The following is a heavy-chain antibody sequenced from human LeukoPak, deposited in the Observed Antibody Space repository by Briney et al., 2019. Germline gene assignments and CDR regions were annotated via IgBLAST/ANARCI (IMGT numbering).Heavy chain of an antibody. J-gene: IGHJ4*02. V-gene: IGHV3-73*01. D-gene: IGHD3-22*01. CDR3: TRPYYYDSSPTGQQPDY. CDR2: IRSKANSYAT. CDR1: GFTFSGSA. Sequence: GGSLRLSCAASGFTFSGSAMHWVRQASGKGLEWVGRIRSKANSYATAYAASVKGRFTISRDDSKNTAYLQMNSLKTEDTAVYYCTRPYYYDSSPTGQQPDYWGQGTLVTVSS.